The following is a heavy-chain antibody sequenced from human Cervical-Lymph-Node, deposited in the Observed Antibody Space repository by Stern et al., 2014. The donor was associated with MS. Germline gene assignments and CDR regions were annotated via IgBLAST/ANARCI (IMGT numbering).Heavy chain of an antibody. J-gene: IGHJ4*02. Sequence: VQLEESGPGLVKPSETLSLTCTVSGGSISSNYWSWIRQPPGKGLEWIGYLYYSGNTNYNPSLKSRVTTSVDTSKNQSSLSLTSVTAADTAVYYCARHGPPRRRDDSNHPNFDYWGPGTLVAVSS. CDR1: GGSISSNY. D-gene: IGHD5-24*01. CDR2: LYYSGNT. CDR3: ARHGPPRRRDDSNHPNFDY. V-gene: IGHV4-59*08.